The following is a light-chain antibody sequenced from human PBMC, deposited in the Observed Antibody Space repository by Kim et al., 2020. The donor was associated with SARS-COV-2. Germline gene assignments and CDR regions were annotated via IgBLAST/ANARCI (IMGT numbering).Light chain of an antibody. CDR2: GAS. V-gene: IGKV3-20*01. CDR1: QSSGSNS. Sequence: PGERATLFCRASQSSGSNSLAWYQQRRGQAPRLLIYGASSRATGIPERFSGSGSGTDFTLTISRLEPEDFAVYYCQHYGSSPLSFGGGTKV. J-gene: IGKJ4*01. CDR3: QHYGSSPLS.